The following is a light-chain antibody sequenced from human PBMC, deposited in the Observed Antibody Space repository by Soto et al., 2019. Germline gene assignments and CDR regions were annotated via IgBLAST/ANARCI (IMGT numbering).Light chain of an antibody. CDR1: RSISNN. Sequence: EMVMTQSPATLSVSPGERVTLSCRASRSISNNLSWYQQKPGQAPRLLIYGASTRATGIPARFSASGSGTEYTLTINSLQSEDFAMYYCQPHNNWPVVTFGGGTRVQIK. CDR2: GAS. CDR3: QPHNNWPVVT. V-gene: IGKV3-15*01. J-gene: IGKJ4*01.